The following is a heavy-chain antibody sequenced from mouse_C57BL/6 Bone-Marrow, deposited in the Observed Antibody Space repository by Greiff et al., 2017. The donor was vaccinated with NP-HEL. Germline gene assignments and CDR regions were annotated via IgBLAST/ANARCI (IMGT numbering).Heavy chain of an antibody. CDR2: IYPSDSET. Sequence: PGQGLEWIGNIYPSDSETHYNQKFKDKATLTVDKSSSTAYMQLSSLTSEDSAVYYCASWSHWYSDVWGTGTTVTVSS. J-gene: IGHJ1*03. V-gene: IGHV1-61*01. CDR3: ASWSHWYSDV.